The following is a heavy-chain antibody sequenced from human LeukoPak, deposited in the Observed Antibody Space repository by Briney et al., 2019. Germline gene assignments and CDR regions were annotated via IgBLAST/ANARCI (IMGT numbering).Heavy chain of an antibody. CDR2: ISSSSSYI. J-gene: IGHJ4*02. CDR3: ATEVGDGTVTTWGNDY. CDR1: GFTFSSYS. Sequence: GGSLRHSCAASGFTFSSYSMNWVRQAPGKGLEWVSSISSSSSYIYYADSVKGRFTISRDNAKNSLYLQMNSLRAEDTAVYYCATEVGDGTVTTWGNDYWGQGTLVTVSS. D-gene: IGHD4-17*01. V-gene: IGHV3-21*01.